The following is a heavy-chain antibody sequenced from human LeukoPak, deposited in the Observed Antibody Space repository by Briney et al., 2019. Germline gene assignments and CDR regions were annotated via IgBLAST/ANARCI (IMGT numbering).Heavy chain of an antibody. CDR3: AKGLLVSFDY. Sequence: GGSLRLSCAASGFTFSTYSMNWVRQAPGKGLEWVAFIRYDGSNKYYADSVKGRFTISRDNSKNTLYLQMNSLRAEDTAVYYCAKGLLVSFDYWGQGTLVTVSS. J-gene: IGHJ4*02. CDR2: IRYDGSNK. CDR1: GFTFSTYS. V-gene: IGHV3-30*02. D-gene: IGHD2-15*01.